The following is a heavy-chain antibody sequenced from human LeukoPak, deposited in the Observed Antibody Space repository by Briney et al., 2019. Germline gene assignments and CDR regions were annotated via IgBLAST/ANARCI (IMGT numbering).Heavy chain of an antibody. CDR3: ASTTWIQLWQGGFDY. CDR2: IKQDGSEK. V-gene: IGHV3-7*01. CDR1: GFTFSSYW. J-gene: IGHJ4*02. Sequence: GGSLRLSCAASGFTFSSYWMSWVRQAPGKGLEWVANIKQDGSEKYYVDSVKGRFTISRDNAKNPLYLQMNSLRAEDTAVYYCASTTWIQLWQGGFDYWGQGTLVTVSS. D-gene: IGHD5-18*01.